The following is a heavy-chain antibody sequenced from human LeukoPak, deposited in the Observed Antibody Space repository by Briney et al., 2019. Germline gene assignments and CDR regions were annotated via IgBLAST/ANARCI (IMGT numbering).Heavy chain of an antibody. V-gene: IGHV3-23*01. CDR3: AKDQAHDYDFWSGYYKGFDY. J-gene: IGHJ4*02. Sequence: GGSLRLSCVASGFTLSSYSMSWFRQAPGKGLEWVSAVSGSDTGSWYADSVKGRFTISRDTSKTTLYLQMNSLRAEDTAVYYCAKDQAHDYDFWSGYYKGFDYWGQGTLVTVSS. CDR2: VSGSDTGS. CDR1: GFTLSSYS. D-gene: IGHD3-3*01.